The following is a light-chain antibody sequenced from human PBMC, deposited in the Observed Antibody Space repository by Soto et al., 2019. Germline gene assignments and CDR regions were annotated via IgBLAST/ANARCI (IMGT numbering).Light chain of an antibody. CDR2: GAS. CDR3: QPYGSSPPHT. CDR1: QSVSSNF. Sequence: EIVLTQSPDTLSLSPGERATLSCRASQSVSSNFLAWYQQKPGQAPRLLIYGASSRTTGIPDRFSGSGSGTDFTLTISRLEPEDFAVYYCQPYGSSPPHTFGQGTKLEIK. V-gene: IGKV3-20*01. J-gene: IGKJ2*01.